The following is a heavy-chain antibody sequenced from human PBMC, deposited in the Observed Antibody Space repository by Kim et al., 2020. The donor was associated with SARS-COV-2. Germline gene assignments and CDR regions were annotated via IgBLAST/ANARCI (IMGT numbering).Heavy chain of an antibody. CDR3: AKSQIAEAGTGAFDM. D-gene: IGHD6-19*01. CDR2: FTRGAGST. Sequence: GGSLRLSCVASGFTFSNYAMSWVRQCPGKGLEWVSSFTRGAGSTHYADSVMGRFTISRDNSKNTLYLEMNSLRGEDTAVYYCAKSQIAEAGTGAFDMWGQGTMVTVSS. J-gene: IGHJ3*02. CDR1: GFTFSNYA. V-gene: IGHV3-23*01.